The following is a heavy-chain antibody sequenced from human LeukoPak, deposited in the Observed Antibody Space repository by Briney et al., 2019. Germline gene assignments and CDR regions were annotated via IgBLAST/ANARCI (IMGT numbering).Heavy chain of an antibody. CDR2: IYPGDSDT. Sequence: GESLKISCKGSGYSLSSYWIAWVRQMPGKGLECMGSIYPGDSDTRYSPSFQGQVTISADKSISTAYLQWSSLKASDTAMYYCARRTSAYYLDVFDIWGQGTMDTVSS. J-gene: IGHJ3*02. V-gene: IGHV5-51*01. CDR1: GYSLSSYW. D-gene: IGHD1-26*01. CDR3: ARRTSAYYLDVFDI.